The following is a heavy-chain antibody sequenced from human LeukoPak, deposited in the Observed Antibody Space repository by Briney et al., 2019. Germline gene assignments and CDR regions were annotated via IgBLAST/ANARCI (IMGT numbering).Heavy chain of an antibody. D-gene: IGHD3-3*01. J-gene: IGHJ6*03. CDR2: INTDGSRT. V-gene: IGHV3-74*01. CDR1: GFTFSSYW. Sequence: GGSLRLSCAASGFTFSSYWMHWVRQAPGKGLVWVSRINTDGSRTSYANSVKGRFTISRDNAKNTLYLQMNSLRAEDTAVYYCAREITDFSVYYYYMDVWGKGTTVTVSS. CDR3: AREITDFSVYYYYMDV.